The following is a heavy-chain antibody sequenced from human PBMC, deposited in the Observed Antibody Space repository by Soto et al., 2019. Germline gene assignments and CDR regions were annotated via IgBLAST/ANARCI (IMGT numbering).Heavy chain of an antibody. V-gene: IGHV1-18*01. CDR3: ARERVDRITIFGVAHDAFDI. J-gene: IGHJ3*02. CDR1: GYTFTSYG. Sequence: ASVKVSCKASGYTFTSYGISWVRQAPGQGLEWMGWISAYNGNTNYAQKLQGRVTMTTDTSTSTAYMELRSLRSDDTAVYYCARERVDRITIFGVAHDAFDIWGQGTMVTVSS. CDR2: ISAYNGNT. D-gene: IGHD3-3*01.